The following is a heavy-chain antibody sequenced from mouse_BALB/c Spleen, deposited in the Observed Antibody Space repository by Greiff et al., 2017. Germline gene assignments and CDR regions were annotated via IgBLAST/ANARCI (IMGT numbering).Heavy chain of an antibody. CDR3: ARGGDKGYYFDD. V-gene: IGHV5-17*02. CDR2: ISSGSSTI. CDR1: GFTFSSFG. D-gene: IGHD3-3*01. J-gene: IGHJ2*01. Sequence: EVHLVESGGGLVQPGGSRKLSCAASGFTFSSFGMHWVRQAPEKGLEWVAYISSGSSTIYYADTVKGRFTISRDNPKNTLFLQMTSLRSEDTAMYYCARGGDKGYYFDDWGQGTTLTVSS.